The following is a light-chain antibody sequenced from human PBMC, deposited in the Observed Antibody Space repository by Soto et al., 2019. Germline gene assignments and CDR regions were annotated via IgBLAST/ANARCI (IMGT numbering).Light chain of an antibody. CDR2: AAS. CDR1: QGISSY. Sequence: DIQLTQSPSFLSASVGDRVTITCRASQGISSYLAWYQQKPGKAPKLLIYAASTLQSGVPSRFSGSGSGTEFSLTISSLQPEDVATYYCQQLNSYPFFTFGPGTKVDIK. CDR3: QQLNSYPFFT. J-gene: IGKJ3*01. V-gene: IGKV1-9*01.